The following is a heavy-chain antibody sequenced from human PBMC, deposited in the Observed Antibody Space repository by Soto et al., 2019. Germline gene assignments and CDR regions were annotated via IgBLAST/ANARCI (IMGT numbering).Heavy chain of an antibody. CDR3: ARGVSGYTWFEEF. D-gene: IGHD3-10*01. CDR1: GGLFSSYP. Sequence: QEQLVQSGAEVKKPGSSVKVSCKASGGLFSSYPISWVRQVPGQGLEWMGGINPVFQTAYYTQRFQGRVTITAAESTNTAYMELSSLRSEETAIYYCARGVSGYTWFEEFCGQGTLVSVSS. J-gene: IGHJ4*02. V-gene: IGHV1-69*01. CDR2: INPVFQTA.